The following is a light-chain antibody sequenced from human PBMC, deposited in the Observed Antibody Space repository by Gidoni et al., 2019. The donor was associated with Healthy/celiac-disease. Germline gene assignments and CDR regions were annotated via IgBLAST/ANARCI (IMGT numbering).Light chain of an antibody. J-gene: IGLJ2*01. Sequence: SAPTQPPSVSGSPGPSITISCTGTSRDVGSYNIVSWYQQHPGKAPKLMIYEGSKRPSGVSNRFSGSKSGNTASLTISGLQAEDEADYYCCSYAGSVVFGGGTKLTVL. CDR1: SRDVGSYNI. CDR3: CSYAGSVV. V-gene: IGLV2-23*01. CDR2: EGS.